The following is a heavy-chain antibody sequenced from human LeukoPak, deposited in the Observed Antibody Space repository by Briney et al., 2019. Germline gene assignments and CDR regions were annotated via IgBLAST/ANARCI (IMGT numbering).Heavy chain of an antibody. CDR2: INPSGGST. Sequence: ASVKVSCKASGYTFTSYYMHRVRQAPGQGLEWMGIINPSGGSTSYAQKFQGRVTMTRDTSTSTVYMELSSLRSEDTAVYYCARDLVGASYGYDYYYGMDVWGQGTTVTVSS. J-gene: IGHJ6*02. D-gene: IGHD5-18*01. CDR1: GYTFTSYY. CDR3: ARDLVGASYGYDYYYGMDV. V-gene: IGHV1-46*01.